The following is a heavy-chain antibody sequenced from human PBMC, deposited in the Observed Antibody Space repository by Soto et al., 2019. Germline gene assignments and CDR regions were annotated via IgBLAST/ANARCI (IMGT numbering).Heavy chain of an antibody. CDR1: GYAFTSYY. CDR3: ARDTGRWYFDL. V-gene: IGHV1-46*01. Sequence: ASVKVSCKASGYAFTSYYIHWVRQARGQGLEWMGIINPNNGNTSYARMFQGRVTITRDTSASTAYMELSSLRSEDTAVYYCARDTGRWYFDLWGRGTLVTVSS. CDR2: INPNNGNT. J-gene: IGHJ2*01.